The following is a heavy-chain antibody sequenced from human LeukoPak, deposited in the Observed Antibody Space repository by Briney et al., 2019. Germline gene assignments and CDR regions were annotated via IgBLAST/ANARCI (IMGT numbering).Heavy chain of an antibody. J-gene: IGHJ4*02. CDR1: GYTFTSYA. CDR3: AREYCSGGSCYSGGDY. Sequence: GASVKVSCKASGYTFTSYAMNWVRQAPGQGLEWMGWINTNTGNPTYAQGFTGRFVFSLDTSVSTAYLQISSLKAEDTAVYYCAREYCSGGSCYSGGDYWGQGTLVTVSS. CDR2: INTNTGNP. D-gene: IGHD2-15*01. V-gene: IGHV7-4-1*02.